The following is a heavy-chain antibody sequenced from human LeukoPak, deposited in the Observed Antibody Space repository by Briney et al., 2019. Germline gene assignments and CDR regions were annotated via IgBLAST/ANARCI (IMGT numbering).Heavy chain of an antibody. CDR2: IVPIFGTS. D-gene: IGHD3-10*01. J-gene: IGHJ6*03. Sequence: GASVKVSCKASGGTFSSYAISWVRLAPGQGLEWMGGIVPIFGTSNYAQKFQGRVTITADKSTSIAYMELSSLRSEDTAVYYCARGSYGSGSYYSDIYYYYYMDVRGKGTTVTVSS. CDR1: GGTFSSYA. CDR3: ARGSYGSGSYYSDIYYYYYMDV. V-gene: IGHV1-69*06.